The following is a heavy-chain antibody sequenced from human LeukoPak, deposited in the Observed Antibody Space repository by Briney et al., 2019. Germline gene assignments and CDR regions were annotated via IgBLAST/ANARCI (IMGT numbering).Heavy chain of an antibody. Sequence: SETLSLTCAVSGYSISSGYYWGWIRPPAGKGLEWIGSIYHSGSTYHNPSLKSRVTISVDTSKNQFSLKLSSVTAADTAVYYCAGQTFAYDYWGQGTLVTVSS. CDR2: IYHSGST. CDR3: AGQTFAYDY. J-gene: IGHJ4*02. CDR1: GYSISSGYY. D-gene: IGHD3-10*01. V-gene: IGHV4-38-2*01.